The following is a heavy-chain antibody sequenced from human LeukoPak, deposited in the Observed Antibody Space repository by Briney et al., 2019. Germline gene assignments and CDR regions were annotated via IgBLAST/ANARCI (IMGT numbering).Heavy chain of an antibody. D-gene: IGHD2-2*01. CDR1: GYNFVNFG. J-gene: IGHJ6*02. CDR3: TRDFDNPENSCPSTSCIDV. Sequence: AAVKVSCKASGYNFVNFGISWVRQAPGQGLEWMGWISTSSVNTNYAQKFQGRLTMTTDTSTSTAYMELRSLRSDDAAVYYCTRDFDNPENSCPSTSCIDVWGQGTTVTVSS. V-gene: IGHV1-18*01. CDR2: ISTSSVNT.